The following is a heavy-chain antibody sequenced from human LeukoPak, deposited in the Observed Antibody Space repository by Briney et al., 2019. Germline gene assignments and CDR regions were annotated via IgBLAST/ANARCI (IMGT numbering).Heavy chain of an antibody. CDR2: ISGYNGNT. CDR3: AAAVADYYYYMDV. V-gene: IGHV1-18*01. Sequence: ASVKVSCKASGYTFTSYGISWVRQAPGQGLEWMGWISGYNGNTNYAQKFQGRVTMTTDTSTSTAHMELSSLRSEDTAVYYCAAAVADYYYYMDVWGKGTTVTVSS. CDR1: GYTFTSYG. J-gene: IGHJ6*03. D-gene: IGHD6-19*01.